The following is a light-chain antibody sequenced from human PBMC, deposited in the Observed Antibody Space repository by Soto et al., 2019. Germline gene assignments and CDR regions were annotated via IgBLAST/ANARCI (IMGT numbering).Light chain of an antibody. V-gene: IGKV3-15*01. CDR3: QQYNNWPRT. J-gene: IGKJ4*02. Sequence: EIVMTQSPATLSVSPGERAPLSCRASQSVSSNLAWYQQKPGQAPRLLISGASTRATGIPARFSGSGSGTEFILTNSSLQSEDFAVYYCQQYNNWPRTFGEGTRWIS. CDR1: QSVSSN. CDR2: GAS.